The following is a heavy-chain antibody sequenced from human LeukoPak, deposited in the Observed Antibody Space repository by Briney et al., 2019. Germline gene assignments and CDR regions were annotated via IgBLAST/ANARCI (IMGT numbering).Heavy chain of an antibody. CDR1: GGSISSSSYY. CDR3: ARCAYSSGWYPWFDP. Sequence: SETLSLTCTVSGGSISSSSYYWGWIRQPPGKGLEWIGSIYYSGSTYFNPSLKSRVTISVDTSKNQFSLKLSSVTAADTAAYYCARCAYSSGWYPWFDPWGQGTLVTVSS. V-gene: IGHV4-39*01. D-gene: IGHD6-19*01. CDR2: IYYSGST. J-gene: IGHJ5*02.